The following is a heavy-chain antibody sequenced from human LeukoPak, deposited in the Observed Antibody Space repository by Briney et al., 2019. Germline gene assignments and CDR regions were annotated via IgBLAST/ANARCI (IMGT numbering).Heavy chain of an antibody. V-gene: IGHV1-18*01. D-gene: IGHD3-10*01. Sequence: EASVKVSCKASGYTFTSYGISWVRQAPGQGLEWMGWISAYNGNTNYAQKLQGRVTMTTDTSTSTAYMELRSLRSDDTAVYYCARLGGSGSYSLNNRFDPWGQGTLVTVSS. CDR2: ISAYNGNT. CDR1: GYTFTSYG. CDR3: ARLGGSGSYSLNNRFDP. J-gene: IGHJ5*02.